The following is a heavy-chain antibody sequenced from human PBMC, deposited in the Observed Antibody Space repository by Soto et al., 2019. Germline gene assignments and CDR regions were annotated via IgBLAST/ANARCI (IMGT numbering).Heavy chain of an antibody. D-gene: IGHD5-18*01. CDR3: ARGGQRGNSYGYYYYYDMDV. CDR2: INHSGST. Sequence: KTSETLSLTCAAYGGSFSGYYWSWIRQPPGKGLEWIGEINHSGSTNYNPSLKSRVTISVDTSKNQFSLKVSSVTAADTAVYYGARGGQRGNSYGYYYYYDMDVWGQGTTVTVSS. J-gene: IGHJ6*02. CDR1: GGSFSGYY. V-gene: IGHV4-34*01.